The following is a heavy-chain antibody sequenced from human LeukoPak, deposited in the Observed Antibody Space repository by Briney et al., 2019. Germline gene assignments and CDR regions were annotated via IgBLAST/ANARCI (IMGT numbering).Heavy chain of an antibody. D-gene: IGHD2-8*02. CDR2: ISGSGGST. CDR3: ATYRQVLLPFES. Sequence: RGSLRLSCAASGFTFSSYAMSWVPQAPRKRLEWGSAISGSGGSTYYADSVRGRFTISRDNSKSTLSLQMNSLRAEDTAIYYCATYRQVLLPFESWGQGTLVTVSS. J-gene: IGHJ4*02. CDR1: GFTFSSYA. V-gene: IGHV3-23*01.